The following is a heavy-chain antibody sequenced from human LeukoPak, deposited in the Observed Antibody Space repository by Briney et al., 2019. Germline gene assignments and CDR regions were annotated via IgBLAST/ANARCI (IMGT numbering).Heavy chain of an antibody. V-gene: IGHV7-4-1*02. J-gene: IGHJ4*02. CDR1: GYTFTSYA. Sequence: ASVKVSCKASGYTFTSYAMNWVRQAPGQGLEWMGWINTNTGNPTYAQGFTGRFVFPLDPSVSTAYLQISSLKAEDTAVYYCARGPIYLWFGEYPLHINNFDYWGQGTLVTVSS. CDR3: ARGPIYLWFGEYPLHINNFDY. CDR2: INTNTGNP. D-gene: IGHD3-10*01.